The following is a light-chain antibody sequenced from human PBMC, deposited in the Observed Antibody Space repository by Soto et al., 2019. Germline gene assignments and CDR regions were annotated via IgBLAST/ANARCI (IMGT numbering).Light chain of an antibody. CDR1: QYINNY. Sequence: DIQMTQSPSSLSTSVGDRVTITCRASQYINNYLNWYQQKPGKAPKLLIFAAYNLQSGVPSRFSGSGSGTVFTLNISSLQPEDFATYYCQQSYSTPPYTFGQGTKLDMK. V-gene: IGKV1-39*01. CDR3: QQSYSTPPYT. CDR2: AAY. J-gene: IGKJ2*01.